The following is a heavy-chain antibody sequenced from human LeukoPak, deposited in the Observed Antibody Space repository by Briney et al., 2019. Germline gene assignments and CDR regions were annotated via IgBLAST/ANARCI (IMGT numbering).Heavy chain of an antibody. Sequence: PSETLSLTCAAYGGSFSDYYWSWIRQPPGKGLQWIGEINHSGSTNYNPSLKSRVTISVDTSKNQFSLKLSSVTAADTAVYYCASSSGYSYGFDYWGQGTLVTVSS. V-gene: IGHV4-34*01. CDR3: ASSSGYSYGFDY. CDR1: GGSFSDYY. CDR2: INHSGST. J-gene: IGHJ4*02. D-gene: IGHD5-18*01.